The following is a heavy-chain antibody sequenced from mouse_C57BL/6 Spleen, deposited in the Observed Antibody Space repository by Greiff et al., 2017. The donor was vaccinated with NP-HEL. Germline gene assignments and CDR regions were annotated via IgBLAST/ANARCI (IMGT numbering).Heavy chain of an antibody. CDR3: ARHELNWYFDV. V-gene: IGHV5-15*01. J-gene: IGHJ1*03. CDR1: GFTFSDYG. Sequence: EVKLMESGGGLVQPGGSLKLSCAASGFTFSDYGMAWVRQAPRQGPEWVAFISNLAYSIYYADTVTGRFTISRENAKNTLYLEMSSLRSEDTAMYYCARHELNWYFDVWGTGTTVTVSS. CDR2: ISNLAYSI.